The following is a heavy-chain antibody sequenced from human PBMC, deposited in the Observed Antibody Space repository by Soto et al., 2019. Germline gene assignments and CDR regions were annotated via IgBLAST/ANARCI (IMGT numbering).Heavy chain of an antibody. Sequence: HPGGSLRLSCAASEFSLSSYAMHWVRQAPGKGLDWVALISYDGTNKYYADSVKGRFTISRDNSKNTLYLQMNSLRTEDTAVYYCARGTPNWNYPPWGQGTLVTVSS. D-gene: IGHD1-7*01. CDR1: EFSLSSYA. CDR2: ISYDGTNK. V-gene: IGHV3-30-3*01. J-gene: IGHJ5*02. CDR3: ARGTPNWNYPP.